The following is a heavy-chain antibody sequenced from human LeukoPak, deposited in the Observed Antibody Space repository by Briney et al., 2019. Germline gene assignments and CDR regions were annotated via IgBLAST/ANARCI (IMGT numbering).Heavy chain of an antibody. CDR1: GGTFSSYA. CDR2: IIPIFGTA. Sequence: GDSVKVSCKASGGTFSSYAIRWVRQAPGQGLEWMGGIIPIFGTANYAQKFQGRVTITTDESTSTAYMGLSSLRSEDTAVYYCAREGPLTSSSIAARPFDYWGQGTLVTVSS. CDR3: AREGPLTSSSIAARPFDY. J-gene: IGHJ4*02. D-gene: IGHD6-6*01. V-gene: IGHV1-69*05.